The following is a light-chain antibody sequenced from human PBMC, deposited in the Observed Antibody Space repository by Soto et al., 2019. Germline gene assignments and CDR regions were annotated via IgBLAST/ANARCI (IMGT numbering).Light chain of an antibody. CDR1: QSVGSN. CDR2: GAS. V-gene: IGKV3-15*01. CDR3: QHYDNWPRT. J-gene: IGKJ1*01. Sequence: EKVMTQSPATLSVSPGARATLSCRASQSVGSNLAWYQQKPGQAPRLLIYGASTRATGIPARFSGSGSGTEFTLTISSLQSEDFAVYYCQHYDNWPRTFGQGTKVEVK.